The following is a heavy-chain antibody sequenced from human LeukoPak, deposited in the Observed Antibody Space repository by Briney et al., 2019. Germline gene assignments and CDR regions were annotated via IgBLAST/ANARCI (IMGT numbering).Heavy chain of an antibody. CDR3: ARTTEIDFDY. Sequence: PGRSLRLSCAASGFTFDDYAMHWVRQAPGKGLEWVSSISSSSSYIYYADSVKGRFTISRDNAKNSLYLQMNSLRAEDTAVYYCARTTEIDFDYWGQGTLVTVSS. D-gene: IGHD4-17*01. J-gene: IGHJ4*02. CDR1: GFTFDDYA. V-gene: IGHV3-21*01. CDR2: ISSSSSYI.